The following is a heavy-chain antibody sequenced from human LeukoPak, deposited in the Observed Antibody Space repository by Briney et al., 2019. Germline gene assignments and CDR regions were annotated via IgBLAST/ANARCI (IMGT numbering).Heavy chain of an antibody. V-gene: IGHV3-30*04. CDR3: ARGSMTTVTQTSLGYFDL. D-gene: IGHD4-17*01. CDR2: ISYDGSNK. CDR1: GFTFSSYA. J-gene: IGHJ2*01. Sequence: GGSLRLSYAASGFTFSSYAMHWVRQAPGKGLEWVAVISYDGSNKYYANSVKGRFTISRDNSKNTLYLQMNSLRAEDTAVYYCARGSMTTVTQTSLGYFDLWGRGTLVTVSS.